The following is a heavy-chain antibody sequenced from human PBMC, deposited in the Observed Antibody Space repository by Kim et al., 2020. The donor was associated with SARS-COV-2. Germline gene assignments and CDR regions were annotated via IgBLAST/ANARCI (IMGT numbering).Heavy chain of an antibody. CDR1: GFSFSSYG. CDR3: AKDKGHCSGGSCYFDY. D-gene: IGHD2-15*01. J-gene: IGHJ4*02. CDR2: IGVSGDRT. Sequence: GGSLRLSCAASGFSFSSYGMSWVRQAPGKGLEWVSAIGVSGDRTHYADSVKGRFTISRDNSKSTLYLQVNNLRADDTAVYYCAKDKGHCSGGSCYFDYWGQGTLVTVSS. V-gene: IGHV3-23*01.